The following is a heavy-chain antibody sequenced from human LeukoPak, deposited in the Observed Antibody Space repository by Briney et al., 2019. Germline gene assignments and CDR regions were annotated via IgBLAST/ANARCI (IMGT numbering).Heavy chain of an antibody. CDR2: IGIDSGNT. CDR1: GFTFSDYS. Sequence: PGGSLRLSCAASGFTFSDYSMNWVRQAPGKGLEWISYIGIDSGNTNYADSVKGRFTISGDKAKNSVYLQMNSLRVEDTAVYYCARDYKDACDNWGQGTLVTVSS. J-gene: IGHJ4*02. CDR3: ARDYKDACDN. D-gene: IGHD1-1*01. V-gene: IGHV3-48*01.